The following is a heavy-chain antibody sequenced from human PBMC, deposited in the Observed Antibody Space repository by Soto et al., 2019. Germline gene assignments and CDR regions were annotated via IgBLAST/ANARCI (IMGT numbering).Heavy chain of an antibody. D-gene: IGHD5-18*01. CDR1: GYTFTNYG. J-gene: IGHJ4*02. CDR2: IGGYKGNT. Sequence: QVQLVQSGAEVREPGASVKVSCKASGYTFTNYGVSWVRQAPGQGLEWMGWIGGYKGNTNYAQKLQGRVTLTTHTSPSTPNMELWRLRSHETAVYYCAPHTLDTGMPSGYWGQGTLVTVSS. CDR3: APHTLDTGMPSGY. V-gene: IGHV1-18*01.